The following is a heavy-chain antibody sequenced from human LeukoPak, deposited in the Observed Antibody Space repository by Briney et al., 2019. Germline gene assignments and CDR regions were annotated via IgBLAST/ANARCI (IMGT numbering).Heavy chain of an antibody. J-gene: IGHJ6*02. D-gene: IGHD6-19*01. Sequence: SVKVSCKASGGTFSSYAISWVRQAPGQGLEWMGRIIPILGIANYAQKFQGRVTITADKSTSTAYMELSSLRAEDTAVYYCARDWYSSGWHPYGMDVWGQGTTVTVSS. CDR1: GGTFSSYA. CDR2: IIPILGIA. V-gene: IGHV1-69*04. CDR3: ARDWYSSGWHPYGMDV.